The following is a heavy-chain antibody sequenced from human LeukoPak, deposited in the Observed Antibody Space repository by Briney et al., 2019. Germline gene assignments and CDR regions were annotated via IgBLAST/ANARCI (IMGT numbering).Heavy chain of an antibody. CDR3: VRAGGTRGYDI. V-gene: IGHV3-72*01. J-gene: IGHJ3*02. CDR1: GFTFSDHR. Sequence: GGSLRLSCAVSGFTFSDHRMDWVRQVPGKGLHWVGRSTDKLYSYTTEYAASVKGRFTISRADSENSLYLQMNSLKTEDTAVYYCVRAGGTRGYDIWGQGTMVTVSS. CDR2: STDKLYSYTT. D-gene: IGHD2-15*01.